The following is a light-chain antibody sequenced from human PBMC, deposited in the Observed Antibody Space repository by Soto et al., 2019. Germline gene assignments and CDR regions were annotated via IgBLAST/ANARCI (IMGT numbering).Light chain of an antibody. CDR3: QQYNNWPPLT. CDR1: QSVSSN. CDR2: GAS. V-gene: IGKV3D-15*01. J-gene: IGKJ4*01. Sequence: EIVMTQSPATLSVSAGERVTLSGRASQSVSSNLAWYQQKPGQAPRLLIYGASTRATGIPARFSGSGSGTDFTLTISSLQSEDFAVYYCQQYNNWPPLTFGGGTKVEIK.